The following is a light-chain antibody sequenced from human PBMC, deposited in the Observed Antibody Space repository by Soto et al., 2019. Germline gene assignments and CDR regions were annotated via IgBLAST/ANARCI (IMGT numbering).Light chain of an antibody. CDR2: KAS. J-gene: IGKJ5*01. CDR1: QSISSW. Sequence: DIQMTQSPSTLSASVGDRVTITCRASQSISSWLAWYQQKPGKAPKLLIYKASSLESGVPSRFSGSGSGTEFTLTISSLQPDDFATYYCQQYNSYQGITFGQGTRLEIK. V-gene: IGKV1-5*03. CDR3: QQYNSYQGIT.